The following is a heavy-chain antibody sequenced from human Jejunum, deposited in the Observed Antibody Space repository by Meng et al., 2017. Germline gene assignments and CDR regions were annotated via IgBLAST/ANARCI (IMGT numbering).Heavy chain of an antibody. CDR3: ARAYCSGGYCYKDY. V-gene: IGHV3-30*01. CDR1: GFTFSSFA. Sequence: GESLKISCAASGFTFSSFAMHWVRQAPGRGLEWVAVISYDGNNKFYADSVKGRFTISRDNSKNTLYLQMNSLRAEDTSVYYCARAYCSGGYCYKDYWGQGTRVTGAS. D-gene: IGHD2-15*01. J-gene: IGHJ4*02. CDR2: ISYDGNNK.